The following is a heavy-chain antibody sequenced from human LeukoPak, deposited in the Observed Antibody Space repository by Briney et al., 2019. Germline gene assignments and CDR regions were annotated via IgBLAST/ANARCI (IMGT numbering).Heavy chain of an antibody. J-gene: IGHJ4*02. CDR2: IYYSGST. CDR3: ARVYGSGSSDTFDY. Sequence: SETLSLTCTVSGGSISSGGYYWSWIRQHPGKGLEWIGYIYYSGSTYYNPSLKSRVTISVDTSKNQFTLKLSSVTAADTAVYYCARVYGSGSSDTFDYWGQGTLVTVSS. D-gene: IGHD3-10*01. V-gene: IGHV4-31*03. CDR1: GGSISSGGYY.